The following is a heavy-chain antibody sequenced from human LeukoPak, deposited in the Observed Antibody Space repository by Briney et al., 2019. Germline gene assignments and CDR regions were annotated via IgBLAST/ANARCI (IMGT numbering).Heavy chain of an antibody. CDR2: ISNNGGYT. J-gene: IGHJ4*02. D-gene: IGHD2-15*01. CDR3: AKQLGYCSDGSCYFPY. V-gene: IGHV3-23*01. CDR1: GFTFSSSA. Sequence: GGSLRLSCAASGFTFSSSAMSWVRQAPGKGLEWVSAISNNGGYTYYADSVQGRFTISRDNSKSTLCLQMNSLRAEDTAVYYCAKQLGYCSDGSCYFPYWSQGTLVTVSS.